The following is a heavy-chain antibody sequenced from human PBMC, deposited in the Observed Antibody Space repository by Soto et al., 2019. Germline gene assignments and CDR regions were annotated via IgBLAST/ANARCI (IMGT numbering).Heavy chain of an antibody. CDR1: GGSVSRGSYY. CDR2: IYYSGST. Sequence: QVQLHESGPGLVKPSETLSLTCTVSGGSVSRGSYYWRWIRQPPGKGLEWIGYIYYSGSTNYNPTLESRVTISVDTSKIQVSLKLRSATAADTAVYYCARTASGYDPWGQGTLVTVCS. V-gene: IGHV4-61*01. J-gene: IGHJ5*02. CDR3: ARTASGYDP. D-gene: IGHD5-12*01.